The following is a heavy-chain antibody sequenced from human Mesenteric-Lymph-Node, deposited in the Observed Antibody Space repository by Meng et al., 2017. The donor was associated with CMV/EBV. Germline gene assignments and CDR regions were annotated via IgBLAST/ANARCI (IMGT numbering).Heavy chain of an antibody. CDR1: GFSINSFYY. J-gene: IGHJ4*02. D-gene: IGHD3-3*01. V-gene: IGHV4-38-2*02. CDR2: IFHSGST. CDR3: AGIDYDFWNGPDY. Sequence: SETLSLTCTVSGFSINSFYYWVWIRQPPGKGLEWIGTIFHSGSTYYNPSLKSRVTISIDTSMDQFSLSLRSVTAADTAMYYCAGIDYDFWNGPDYWGQGTLVTVSS.